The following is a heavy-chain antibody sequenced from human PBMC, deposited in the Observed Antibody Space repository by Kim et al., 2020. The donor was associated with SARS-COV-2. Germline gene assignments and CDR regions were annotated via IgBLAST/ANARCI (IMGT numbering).Heavy chain of an antibody. J-gene: IGHJ5*02. Sequence: ASVKVSCKASGYTFTSYYMHWVRQAPGQGLEWLGIINPSGGSTSYAQKFQGRVTMTRDTSTSTVYMELSSLRSEDTAVYYCARDPHSNYDWFDPWGQGTLVTVSS. CDR1: GYTFTSYY. V-gene: IGHV1-46*01. CDR2: INPSGGST. CDR3: ARDPHSNYDWFDP. D-gene: IGHD4-4*01.